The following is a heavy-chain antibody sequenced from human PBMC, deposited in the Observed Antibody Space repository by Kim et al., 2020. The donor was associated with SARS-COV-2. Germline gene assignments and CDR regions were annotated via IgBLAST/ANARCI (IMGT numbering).Heavy chain of an antibody. CDR2: IYYSGST. Sequence: SETLSLTCTVSGGSISSSSYYWGWIRQPPGKGLEWIGSIYYSGSTYYNPSLKSRVTISVDTSKNQFSLKLSSVTAADTAVYYCASMGIGYCSGGSCLDYWGQGTLVTVSS. CDR3: ASMGIGYCSGGSCLDY. CDR1: GGSISSSSYY. D-gene: IGHD2-15*01. V-gene: IGHV4-39*01. J-gene: IGHJ4*02.